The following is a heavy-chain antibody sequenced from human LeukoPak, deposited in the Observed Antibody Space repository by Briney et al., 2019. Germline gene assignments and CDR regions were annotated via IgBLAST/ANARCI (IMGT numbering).Heavy chain of an antibody. Sequence: TGGSLRLSCIASGFIFDDYGMSWVRQAPGKGLGWLCFIRSKSFGETILYAPSLKGRFTISRDDSKSIAYLQMNSLKAEDTGMYYCTRATDGYPDLDYWGQGTLVTVSS. CDR3: TRATDGYPDLDY. CDR1: GFIFDDYG. CDR2: IRSKSFGETI. J-gene: IGHJ4*02. V-gene: IGHV3-49*04. D-gene: IGHD5-24*01.